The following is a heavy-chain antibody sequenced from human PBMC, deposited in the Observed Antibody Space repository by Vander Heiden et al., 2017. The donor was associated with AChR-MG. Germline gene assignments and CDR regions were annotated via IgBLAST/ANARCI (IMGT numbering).Heavy chain of an antibody. J-gene: IGHJ4*02. CDR2: TGGSGATK. CDR1: GFTLSDYY. D-gene: IGHD6-19*01. CDR3: ARSVAGTWYFDS. Sequence: QVQLVESGGGLVKPGGSLRLSCTASGFTLSDYYMSWIRQAPGKGLEWVSYTGGSGATKYYADSVKGRFTVSRDNAKKLVYLQMSSLRGEDTAIYYCARSVAGTWYFDSWGRGNLVSVSS. V-gene: IGHV3-11*01.